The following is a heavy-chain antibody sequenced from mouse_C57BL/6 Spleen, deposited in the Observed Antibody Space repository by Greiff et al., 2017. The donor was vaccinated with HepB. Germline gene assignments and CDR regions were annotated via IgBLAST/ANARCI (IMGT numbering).Heavy chain of an antibody. CDR3: ARYVEGAMAY. D-gene: IGHD1-1*02. CDR1: GYAFTSYL. CDR2: INPGSGGT. Sequence: QVQLQQPGAELVRPGTSVKLSCKASGYAFTSYLIEWVKQRPGQGLEWIGVINPGSGGTNYNEKFKGKATLTADKSSSTAYMQLSSLTSEDSAVYFCARYVEGAMAYWGQGTSVTVSS. V-gene: IGHV1-54*01. J-gene: IGHJ4*01.